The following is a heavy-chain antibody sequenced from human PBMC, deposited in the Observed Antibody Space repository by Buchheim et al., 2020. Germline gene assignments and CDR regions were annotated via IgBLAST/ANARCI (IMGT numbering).Heavy chain of an antibody. D-gene: IGHD5-24*01. CDR2: ISYDGSNK. V-gene: IGHV3-30*18. Sequence: QVQLVESGGGVVQPGRSLRLSCAASGFTFSSYGMHWVRQAPGKGLEWVVVISYDGSNKYYADSVKGRFTISRDNSKNMLYLQMNSLRAEDTAVYYCAKGTATIKGYFDLWGRGTL. CDR3: AKGTATIKGYFDL. CDR1: GFTFSSYG. J-gene: IGHJ2*01.